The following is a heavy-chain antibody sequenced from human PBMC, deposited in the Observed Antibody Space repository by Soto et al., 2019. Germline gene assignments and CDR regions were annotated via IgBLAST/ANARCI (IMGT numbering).Heavy chain of an antibody. V-gene: IGHV3-73*01. Sequence: GGARRVSRAAWGFTFSGSTRHRGRQTPGEGVGWVGRIPTTPNTYATASAAPVKGRFTTSRDDSKNTAYLQMNSLEPEDTAVYYCTRQPLDVPVASEIDYWGQGTLVTVSS. CDR3: TRQPLDVPVASEIDY. D-gene: IGHD6-19*01. CDR1: GFTFSGST. J-gene: IGHJ4*02. CDR2: IPTTPNTYAT.